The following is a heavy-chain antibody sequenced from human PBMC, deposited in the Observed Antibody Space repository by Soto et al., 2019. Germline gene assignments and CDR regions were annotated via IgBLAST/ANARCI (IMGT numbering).Heavy chain of an antibody. CDR2: ISAYNGNT. Sequence: GASVKVSCKASGYTFASYGSSWVRQAPGQGLEWMGWISAYNGNTNYAQKLQGRVTMTTDTSTSTAYMELRSLRSDDTVVYYCAREESSGWYMVGDAFDIWGQGTMVTVSS. V-gene: IGHV1-18*01. CDR3: AREESSGWYMVGDAFDI. CDR1: GYTFASYG. J-gene: IGHJ3*02. D-gene: IGHD6-19*01.